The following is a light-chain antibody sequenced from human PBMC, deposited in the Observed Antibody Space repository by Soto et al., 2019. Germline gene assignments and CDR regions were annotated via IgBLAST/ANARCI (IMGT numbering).Light chain of an antibody. V-gene: IGKV3-20*01. CDR2: SAS. J-gene: IGKJ1*01. CDR1: QSVSNNY. Sequence: IVLKQSPGTLSLSHRERATLSCRASQSVSNNYLAWYQQKPGQAPRLLIYSASNRAAGIPDRFSGSGSGTDFTLTISRLEPEDFAVYYCQQYGSSGTFGQGTKV. CDR3: QQYGSSGT.